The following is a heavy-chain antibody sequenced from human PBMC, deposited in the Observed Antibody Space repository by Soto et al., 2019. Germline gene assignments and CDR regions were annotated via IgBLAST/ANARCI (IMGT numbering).Heavy chain of an antibody. D-gene: IGHD6-13*01. Sequence: QVQLVQSGAEVKKPGSSVKVSCKASGGTFSSYTISWVRQAPGQGLEWMGRIIPILGIANYAQKFQGRVTITADKSTSPAYMELSSLRSEDTAVYYCARDLAAAGTGWFDPWGQGTLVTVSS. V-gene: IGHV1-69*08. CDR1: GGTFSSYT. J-gene: IGHJ5*02. CDR3: ARDLAAAGTGWFDP. CDR2: IIPILGIA.